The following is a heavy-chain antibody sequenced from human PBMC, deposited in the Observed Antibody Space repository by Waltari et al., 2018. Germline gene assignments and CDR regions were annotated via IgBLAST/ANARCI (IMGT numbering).Heavy chain of an antibody. Sequence: EVQLVESGGGLVQPGRSLRLSCTASGFTFGDYAMSWVRQAPGKGLEWVGFIRSKAYGGKTEDAASVKGRFTISRDDSKSIAYLQMNSLKTEDTAVYYCTRRGFRRHGGMDVWGQGTTVTVSS. D-gene: IGHD4-17*01. V-gene: IGHV3-49*04. CDR1: GFTFGDYA. CDR3: TRRGFRRHGGMDV. J-gene: IGHJ6*02. CDR2: IRSKAYGGKT.